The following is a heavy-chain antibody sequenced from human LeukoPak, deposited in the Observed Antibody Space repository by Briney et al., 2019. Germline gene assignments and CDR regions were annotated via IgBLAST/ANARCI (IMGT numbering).Heavy chain of an antibody. J-gene: IGHJ4*02. CDR1: GYSFTSYW. CDR3: AREAAEGIVGANFDY. CDR2: IYPGDSDT. V-gene: IGHV5-51*01. Sequence: GGSLKISCKGSGYSFTSYWIGWVRQLPGKGLGWVGIIYPGDSDTRYRPSFQGQVTISADKSISTAYLQWSSLKASDTAMYYCAREAAEGIVGANFDYWGQGTLVTVSS. D-gene: IGHD1-26*01.